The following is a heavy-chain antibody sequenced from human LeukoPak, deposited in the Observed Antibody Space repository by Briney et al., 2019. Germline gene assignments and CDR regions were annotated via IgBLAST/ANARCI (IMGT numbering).Heavy chain of an antibody. J-gene: IGHJ4*02. Sequence: GGSLRLSCAASGFTFSDYYMTWIRQVPGKGLEWVSYISTSGNIIYYADSVNGRFTISRDNAKNSLYLQMSSLRAEDTAVYYCARGRLRGDSYGYDFDYWGQGTLVTVSS. CDR2: ISTSGNII. V-gene: IGHV3-11*01. CDR1: GFTFSDYY. CDR3: ARGRLRGDSYGYDFDY. D-gene: IGHD5-18*01.